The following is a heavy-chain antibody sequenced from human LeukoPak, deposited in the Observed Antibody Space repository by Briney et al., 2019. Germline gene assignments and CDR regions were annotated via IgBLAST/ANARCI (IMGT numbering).Heavy chain of an antibody. V-gene: IGHV3-13*01. D-gene: IGHD6-19*01. CDR3: ARAVAGTHWLDP. Sequence: PGGSLRLSCAASGFTFSIYDMHWVRQVTGKGLEWVSGIDTTGRAYYPDSVKGRFTMSRENAKNSLYPQMNSLTAGDTAVYYCARAVAGTHWLDPWGQGTLVHVSS. J-gene: IGHJ5*02. CDR1: GFTFSIYD. CDR2: IDTTGRA.